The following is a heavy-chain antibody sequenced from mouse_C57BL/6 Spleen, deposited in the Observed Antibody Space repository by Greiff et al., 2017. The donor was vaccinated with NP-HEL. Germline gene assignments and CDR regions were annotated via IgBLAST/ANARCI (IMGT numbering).Heavy chain of an antibody. CDR3: AREGTGIHY. V-gene: IGHV5-4*01. D-gene: IGHD4-1*01. CDR2: ISDGGSYT. Sequence: DVHLVESGGGLVKPGGSLKLSCAASGFTFSSYAMSWVRQTPEKRLEWVATISDGGSYTYYPATVKGRFTISRDNAKNNLYLQMSHLKSEDTAMYYCAREGTGIHYWGQGTTLTVSS. J-gene: IGHJ2*01. CDR1: GFTFSSYA.